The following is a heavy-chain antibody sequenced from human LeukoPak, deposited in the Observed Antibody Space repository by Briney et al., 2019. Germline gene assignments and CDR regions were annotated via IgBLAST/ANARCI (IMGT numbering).Heavy chain of an antibody. CDR2: TSIDQGIK. CDR3: ARDLRTGAPDYFDS. V-gene: IGHV3-30*04. D-gene: IGHD1-14*01. J-gene: IGHJ4*02. Sequence: PGRPPRLSCAASGFRFTSYDIHWVRQAPGKGLEWVAVTSIDQGIKFYTNTVKGRFTISRDNSKNTLYLKMNSLRVDDTAVYLCARDLRTGAPDYFDSWGQGTLVTAAS. CDR1: GFRFTSYD.